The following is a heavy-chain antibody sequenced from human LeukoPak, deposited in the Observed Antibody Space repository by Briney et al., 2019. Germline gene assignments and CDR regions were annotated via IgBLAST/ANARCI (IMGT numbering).Heavy chain of an antibody. D-gene: IGHD5-18*01. J-gene: IGHJ4*02. CDR2: IGTSSSYI. V-gene: IGHV3-21*01. CDR1: GFTFSNAW. CDR3: ARRATSERGHSYGLDY. Sequence: GGSLRLSCAASGFTFSNAWMNWVRQAPGKGLEWVSSIGTSSSYIYYADSLKGRFTISRDNAKNSLYLQMNSLRAEDTAVYYCARRATSERGHSYGLDYWGQGTLVTVSS.